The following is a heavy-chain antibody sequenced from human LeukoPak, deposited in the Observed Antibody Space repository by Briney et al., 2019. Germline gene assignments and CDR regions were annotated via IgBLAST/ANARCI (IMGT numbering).Heavy chain of an antibody. V-gene: IGHV7-4-1*02. CDR1: GYTFTSHG. CDR3: ARSFVVVPGAIDWFDP. D-gene: IGHD2-2*02. CDR2: INTNTGNP. Sequence: ASVKVSCKASGYTFTSHGLNWVRQAPGQGLEWMGWINTNTGNPAYAQGFTGRFVFSLDTSVSTAYLQISSLRAEDTAMYYCARSFVVVPGAIDWFDPWGQGTLVTVSS. J-gene: IGHJ5*02.